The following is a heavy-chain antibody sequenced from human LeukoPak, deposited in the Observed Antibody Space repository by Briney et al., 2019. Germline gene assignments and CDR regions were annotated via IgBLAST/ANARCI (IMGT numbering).Heavy chain of an antibody. CDR2: ISSNGGDT. CDR1: GFTFSNYA. Sequence: QPGGSLRLSCAASGFTFSNYAMHWVRQAPGKGLEYVSGISSNGGDTYYANSVKGRFTISRVNSKNTLYLQMGSLRAEDMAMYYCASRDSSGYWGQGTLVTVSS. CDR3: ASRDSSGY. V-gene: IGHV3-64*01. J-gene: IGHJ4*02. D-gene: IGHD3-22*01.